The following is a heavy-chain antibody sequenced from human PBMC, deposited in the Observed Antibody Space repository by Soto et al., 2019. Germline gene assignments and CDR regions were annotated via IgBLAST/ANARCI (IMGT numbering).Heavy chain of an antibody. CDR3: ARGVVPAASPYYYYGMDV. J-gene: IGHJ6*02. CDR2: IYSGGST. Sequence: EVQLVESGGGLVQPGGSLRLSCAASGFTVSSNYMSWVRQAPGKGLEWVSVIYSGGSTYYADSVKGRFTISRHNSKNTLYLQMNSLRAEDPAVYYCARGVVPAASPYYYYGMDVWGQGTTVTVS. CDR1: GFTVSSNY. V-gene: IGHV3-53*04. D-gene: IGHD2-2*01.